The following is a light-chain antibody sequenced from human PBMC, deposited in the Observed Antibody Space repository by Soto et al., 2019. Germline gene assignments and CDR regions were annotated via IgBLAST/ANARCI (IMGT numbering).Light chain of an antibody. V-gene: IGLV1-51*01. J-gene: IGLJ3*02. CDR3: GTWDSSLSAGM. CDR1: SSNIGNNY. Sequence: QSVLTQPPSVSAAPGQKVTISCSGSSSNIGNNYVSWYQQFPGTAPKLLIYDDNKRPSGIPDRFSGSKSGTSATLGITGLQTGDEADYYCGTWDSSLSAGMFGGGTK. CDR2: DDN.